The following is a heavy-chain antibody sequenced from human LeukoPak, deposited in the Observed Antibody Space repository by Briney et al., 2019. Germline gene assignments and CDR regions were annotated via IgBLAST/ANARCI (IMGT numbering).Heavy chain of an antibody. D-gene: IGHD6-13*01. CDR2: IYYSGST. CDR3: ARDREASAGYDAFDI. J-gene: IGHJ3*02. CDR1: GGSIRSYY. Sequence: PSETLSLTCAVSGGSIRSYYWSWIRQPPGKGLEWIGYIYYSGSTNYNPSLKSRVTLSVDTSKNQFSLKLNSVTAADTAVYYCARDREASAGYDAFDIWGQGTMVAVSS. V-gene: IGHV4-59*01.